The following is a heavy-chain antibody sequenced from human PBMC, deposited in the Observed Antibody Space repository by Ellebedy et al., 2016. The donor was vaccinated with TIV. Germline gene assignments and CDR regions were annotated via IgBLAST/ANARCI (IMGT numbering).Heavy chain of an antibody. V-gene: IGHV1-18*04. CDR3: ARGGDPTTFDY. D-gene: IGHD2-21*02. CDR2: NNPYNGNT. J-gene: IGHJ4*02. CDR1: GYTLINYG. Sequence: PSVKVSCKASGYTLINYGIGWVRQAPGQGLEWMGWNNPYNGNTNYAQKFQGRVTMTTDTSTSTAYMELSTLRSDDTAVYFCARGGDPTTFDYWGQGTLVTVSS.